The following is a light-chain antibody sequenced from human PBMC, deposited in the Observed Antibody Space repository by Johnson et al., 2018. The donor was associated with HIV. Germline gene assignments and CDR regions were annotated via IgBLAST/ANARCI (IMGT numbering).Light chain of an antibody. CDR2: DNN. CDR3: GTWDSSLGKV. V-gene: IGLV1-51*01. CDR1: SSNIGNNY. Sequence: QSVLTQPPSVSAAPGQKVTISCSGSSSNIGNNYVSWYQQLPGTAPKLLIYDNNKRPSGIPDRFSGSKSGTSATLGITGLQTGDEADYYCGTWDSSLGKVFGTGTKVPVL. J-gene: IGLJ1*01.